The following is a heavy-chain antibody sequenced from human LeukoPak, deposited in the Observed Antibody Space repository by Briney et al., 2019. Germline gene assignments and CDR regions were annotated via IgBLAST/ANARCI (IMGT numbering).Heavy chain of an antibody. V-gene: IGHV3-7*01. D-gene: IGHD3-16*01. CDR3: VRQMIRFWFDP. CDR1: GFTFSLYW. CDR2: INPDGSQK. Sequence: GGSLRLSCAASGFTFSLYWMTWVRQSPGKGLEWVADINPDGSQKYSVDSVKGRFTISRDNAKNSLFLQMNSLRAEDTTVYYCVRQMIRFWFDPWGQGTQVTVSS. J-gene: IGHJ5*02.